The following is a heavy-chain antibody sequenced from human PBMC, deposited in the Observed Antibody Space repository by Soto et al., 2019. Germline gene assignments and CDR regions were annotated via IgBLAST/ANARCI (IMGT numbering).Heavy chain of an antibody. D-gene: IGHD6-6*01. V-gene: IGHV1-69*08. CDR2: IIPILGIA. CDR1: GGTFSSYT. CDR3: TKDRITSRLAYYYYFLYV. Sequence: QVQLVQSGAEVKKPGSSVKVSCKASGGTFSSYTISWVRQAPGQGLEWMGRIIPILGIANYAEKFQGRVTIIAVKSTFKDYIELSLLTSENTAVYYLTKDRITSRLAYYYYFLYVSGERTTLTAS. J-gene: IGHJ6*03.